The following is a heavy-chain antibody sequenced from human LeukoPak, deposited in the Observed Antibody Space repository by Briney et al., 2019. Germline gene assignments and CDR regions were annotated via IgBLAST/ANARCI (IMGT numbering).Heavy chain of an antibody. CDR1: GGSISSGSYD. Sequence: SQTLSLTCTVSGGSISSGSYDWSWIRQPAGKGLEWIGHIYPSGSTNYNPSLKSRITISLDTSKNQFSLKLSSVTAADTAVYYCARGGHSYGLYYFDYWGQGTLVTVSS. CDR3: ARGGHSYGLYYFDY. D-gene: IGHD5-18*01. V-gene: IGHV4-61*09. CDR2: IYPSGST. J-gene: IGHJ4*02.